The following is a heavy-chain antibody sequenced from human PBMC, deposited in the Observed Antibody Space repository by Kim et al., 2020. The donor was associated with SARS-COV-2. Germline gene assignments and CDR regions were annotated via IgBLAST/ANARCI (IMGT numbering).Heavy chain of an antibody. CDR2: IYHSGST. Sequence: SETLSLTCAVSGGSISSSNWWSWVRQPPGKGLEWIGEIYHSGSTNYNPSLKSRVTISVDKSKNQFSLKLSSVTAADTAVYYCASISGSLEYPYYYYYGMDVWGQGTTVTVSS. J-gene: IGHJ6*02. CDR1: GGSISSSNW. CDR3: ASISGSLEYPYYYYYGMDV. D-gene: IGHD1-26*01. V-gene: IGHV4-4*02.